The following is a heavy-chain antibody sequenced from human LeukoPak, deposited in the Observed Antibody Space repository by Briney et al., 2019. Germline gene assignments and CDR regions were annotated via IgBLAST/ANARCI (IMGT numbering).Heavy chain of an antibody. CDR2: ISNSGGST. D-gene: IGHD1-1*01. J-gene: IGHJ3*02. CDR3: AKVKGKDGVRDAYDM. V-gene: IGHV3-23*01. CDR1: GFTFSNSA. Sequence: TGGSLRLSCAASGFTFSNSAMTWVRQVPGKGLEWVSSISNSGGSTYYADFVKGRFTIARDNSKNTLYLQMNGLRAEDTALYYCAKVKGKDGVRDAYDMWGQGTMVTVSS.